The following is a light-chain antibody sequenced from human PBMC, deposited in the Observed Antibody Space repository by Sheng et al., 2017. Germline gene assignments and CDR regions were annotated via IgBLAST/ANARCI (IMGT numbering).Light chain of an antibody. CDR1: QTVTRL. CDR2: DTS. V-gene: IGKV3-11*01. J-gene: IGKJ4*01. CDR3: QQRNTWPT. Sequence: EIVLTQSPATLSLSPGERATLSCRARQTVTRLLXWYQQKPGQAPRLLIYDTSTRATGTPARFSGSGSGTDFTLTISSLEPEDFAVYICQQRNTWPTFGGGTKVEI.